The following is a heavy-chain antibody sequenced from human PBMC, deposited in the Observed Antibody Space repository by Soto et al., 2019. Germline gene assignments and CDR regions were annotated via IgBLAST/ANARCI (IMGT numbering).Heavy chain of an antibody. D-gene: IGHD5-12*01. V-gene: IGHV1-69*06. CDR3: ARGMATIREWFDP. J-gene: IGHJ5*02. Sequence: SVKVSCKASGGTFSSYAISWVRQAPGQGLEWMGGIIPIFGTANYAQKFQGRVTITADKSTSTAYMELSSLRSEDTAVYYCARGMATIREWFDPWGQGTLVTVSS. CDR2: IIPIFGTA. CDR1: GGTFSSYA.